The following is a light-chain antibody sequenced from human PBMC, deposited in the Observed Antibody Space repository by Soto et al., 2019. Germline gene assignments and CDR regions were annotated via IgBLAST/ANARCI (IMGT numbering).Light chain of an antibody. CDR2: DAS. J-gene: IGKJ2*01. V-gene: IGKV3-11*01. Sequence: EIVLTQSPATLSLSPGERATLSCRASQSVSSYLAWYQQKPGQAPRLLIYDASNRATGIPARFSGSGSGTDFTLTNSSLEPEDFEVYYCQQRSNWPPTFGQGTKLEIK. CDR3: QQRSNWPPT. CDR1: QSVSSY.